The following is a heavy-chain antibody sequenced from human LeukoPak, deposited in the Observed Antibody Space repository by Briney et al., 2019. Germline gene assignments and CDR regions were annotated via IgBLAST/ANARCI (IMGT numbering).Heavy chain of an antibody. V-gene: IGHV3-21*01. Sequence: GGSLRLSCAASGFTFSSYSMNWVRRAPGKGLEWVSSISSSSSYIYYADSVKGRFTISRDNAENSLYLQMNSLRAEDTAVYYCARATGCSSTSCYSNYYYYYMDVWGKGTTVTVSS. J-gene: IGHJ6*03. CDR2: ISSSSSYI. CDR1: GFTFSSYS. D-gene: IGHD2-2*01. CDR3: ARATGCSSTSCYSNYYYYYMDV.